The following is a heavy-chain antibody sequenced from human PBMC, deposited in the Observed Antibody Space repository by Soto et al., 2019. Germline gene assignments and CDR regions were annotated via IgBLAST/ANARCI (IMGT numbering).Heavy chain of an antibody. CDR1: GGSVSGYY. J-gene: IGHJ6*02. Sequence: PSETLSLTCTVSGGSVSGYYWSWIRQPPGKGLEWIGNTHYSGSSTYNPSLKSRVTISVDTSKNQFSLKLSSVTAADTAVYYCARDQLHYYGSGSYLSDYYYYGMDVWGQGTTVTVSS. CDR3: ARDQLHYYGSGSYLSDYYYYGMDV. D-gene: IGHD3-10*01. CDR2: THYSGSS. V-gene: IGHV4-59*02.